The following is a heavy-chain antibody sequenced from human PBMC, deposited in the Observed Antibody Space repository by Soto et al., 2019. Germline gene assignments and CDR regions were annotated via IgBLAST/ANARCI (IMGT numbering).Heavy chain of an antibody. CDR3: ARDGVSGGDAFDT. CDR1: GSSIRGGNKY. Sequence: PSETLSLRCPVSGSSIRGGNKYGSWIRQYPGKGLEWIGYIYNSGNTYHNPSLKSRVSISVDISKNHFSLRLSSVTAADTAVYFCARDGVSGGDAFDTWGQGTMVTVSS. D-gene: IGHD3-16*01. J-gene: IGHJ3*02. CDR2: IYNSGNT. V-gene: IGHV4-31*03.